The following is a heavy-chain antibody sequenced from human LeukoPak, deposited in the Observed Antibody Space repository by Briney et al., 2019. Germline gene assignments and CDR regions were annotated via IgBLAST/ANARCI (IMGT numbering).Heavy chain of an antibody. D-gene: IGHD5-24*01. J-gene: IGHJ5*01. CDR1: GFNFNTYS. CDR2: ISRTSESI. Sequence: GGSLRLSCAASGFNFNTYSMSWVRQAPGKGLEWVSIISRTSESIFYADSVKGRFTISRDNSKNTLYLQMNSLRAEDTAVYYCAKDDNWLQFESWGQGTLVTVSS. V-gene: IGHV3-21*04. CDR3: AKDDNWLQFES.